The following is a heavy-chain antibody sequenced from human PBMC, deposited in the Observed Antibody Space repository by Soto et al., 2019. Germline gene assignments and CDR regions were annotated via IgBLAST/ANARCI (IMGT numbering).Heavy chain of an antibody. V-gene: IGHV3-49*03. Sequence: GGSLRLSCTASGFTFGDYAMSWFRQAPGKGLEWVGFIRSKAYGGTTEYAASVKGRFTISRDDSKSIAHLQMNSLKTEDTAVYYCTRVDLKYFDWLSPPYWGQGTLVTVSS. CDR3: TRVDLKYFDWLSPPY. CDR1: GFTFGDYA. D-gene: IGHD3-9*01. J-gene: IGHJ4*02. CDR2: IRSKAYGGTT.